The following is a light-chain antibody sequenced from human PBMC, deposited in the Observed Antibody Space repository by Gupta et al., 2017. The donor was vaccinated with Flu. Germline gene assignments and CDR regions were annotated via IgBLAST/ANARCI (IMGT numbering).Light chain of an antibody. Sequence: EIVLTQSPATLSLSPGERATLSCRASQSVSSYLAWYQQKPGQAPRLLIYDASNRATGIPARFSGSGSGTEFTLTISSLEPEDFAVYYCQQRSNWPLVFGGGTKVEIK. CDR3: QQRSNWPLV. V-gene: IGKV3-11*01. J-gene: IGKJ4*01. CDR1: QSVSSY. CDR2: DAS.